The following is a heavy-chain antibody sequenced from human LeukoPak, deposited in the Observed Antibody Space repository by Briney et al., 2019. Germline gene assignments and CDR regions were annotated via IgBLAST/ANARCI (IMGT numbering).Heavy chain of an antibody. CDR2: IYIGGSA. J-gene: IGHJ2*01. CDR3: ARDRSSMYYDSSGYYYRYWYFDL. V-gene: IGHV3-53*01. D-gene: IGHD3-22*01. CDR1: GFTVSSKY. Sequence: GGSLRLSCAASGFTVSSKYMSWVRQAPGKGLDWVSVIYIGGSAYYADSVKGRVNLSRDNSKNSLYLQMNSLRAEDTAVYYCARDRSSMYYDSSGYYYRYWYFDLWGRGTLVTVSS.